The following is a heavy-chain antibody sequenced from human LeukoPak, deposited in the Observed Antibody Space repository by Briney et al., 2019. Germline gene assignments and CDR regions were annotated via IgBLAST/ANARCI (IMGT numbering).Heavy chain of an antibody. CDR3: ATSPPVVPAAITAFDI. V-gene: IGHV4-59*12. Sequence: SETLSLTCTVSGGSISNYYWNWIRQPPGKGLEWIGYIYYSGSTYYNPSLKSRVTISVDTSKNQFSLQLSSVTAADTAVYYCATSPPVVPAAITAFDIWGQGTMVTVSS. J-gene: IGHJ3*02. CDR2: IYYSGST. D-gene: IGHD2-2*01. CDR1: GGSISNYY.